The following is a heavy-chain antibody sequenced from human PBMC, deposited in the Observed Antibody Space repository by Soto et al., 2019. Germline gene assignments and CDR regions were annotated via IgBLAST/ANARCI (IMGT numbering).Heavy chain of an antibody. CDR3: ARVWNWDENFDY. Sequence: ASVKVSCKASGYTFTSFYMHWVRQAPGQEHERMGWINAGNGNTKYSKKFQGRVTITRDTSASTAYMELSSLRSEDTAVYYCARVWNWDENFDYWGQGTMVTVSS. CDR2: INAGNGNT. V-gene: IGHV1-3*01. J-gene: IGHJ4*02. D-gene: IGHD1-1*01. CDR1: GYTFTSFY.